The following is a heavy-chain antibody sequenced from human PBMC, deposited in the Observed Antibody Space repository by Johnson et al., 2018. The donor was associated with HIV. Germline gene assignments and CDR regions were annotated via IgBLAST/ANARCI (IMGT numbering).Heavy chain of an antibody. CDR3: AREDSAFDI. V-gene: IGHV3-66*01. Sequence: VQLVESGGGLVQPGGSLRLSCGASGFSVSNNYMNWVRQAPGKGLEWVSVIYSGGSTYYADSVEGRFTISRDNSKNTLYLQMNSLRAEDTAVYYCAREDSAFDIWGQGTMVTVSS. J-gene: IGHJ3*02. CDR1: GFSVSNNY. CDR2: IYSGGST.